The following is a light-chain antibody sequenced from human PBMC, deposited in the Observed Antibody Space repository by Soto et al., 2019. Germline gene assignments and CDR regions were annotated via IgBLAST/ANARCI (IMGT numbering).Light chain of an antibody. J-gene: IGKJ2*01. V-gene: IGKV1-5*03. CDR1: QSISSW. CDR2: KAS. Sequence: IQMTNSPSALSASVGDRVTITCRASQSISSWLAWYQQKPGKAPKLLIYKASSLESGVPSRFSGSGSGTEFTLTISSLQPDDFATYYCQQYNSYLPYTFGHGTKVDIK. CDR3: QQYNSYLPYT.